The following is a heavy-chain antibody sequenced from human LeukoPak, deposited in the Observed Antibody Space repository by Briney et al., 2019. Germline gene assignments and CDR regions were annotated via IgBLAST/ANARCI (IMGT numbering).Heavy chain of an antibody. Sequence: GGSLRLSCAASGFTFSSYSMNWVRQAPGKGLEWVSVIYSGGSTYYADSVKGRFTISRDNSKNTLYLQMNSLRAEDTAVYYCAKFLVGPAATFDYWGQGTLVTVSS. CDR1: GFTFSSYS. CDR3: AKFLVGPAATFDY. V-gene: IGHV3-23*03. J-gene: IGHJ4*02. D-gene: IGHD2-2*01. CDR2: IYSGGST.